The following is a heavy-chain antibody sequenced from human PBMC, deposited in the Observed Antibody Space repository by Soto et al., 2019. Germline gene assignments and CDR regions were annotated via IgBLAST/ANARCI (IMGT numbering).Heavy chain of an antibody. CDR3: ARVPRGGDCFDY. CDR2: INPDGAT. Sequence: SETLSLTCAVYGGSFSGYYCDWIRQPPGEGLEWIGEINPDGATNYTPSLRGRVTISIDTSRNQFPLKLSSVTAADTAVYYCARVPRGGDCFDYWGQGTLVTVSS. V-gene: IGHV4-34*01. D-gene: IGHD2-21*01. J-gene: IGHJ4*02. CDR1: GGSFSGYY.